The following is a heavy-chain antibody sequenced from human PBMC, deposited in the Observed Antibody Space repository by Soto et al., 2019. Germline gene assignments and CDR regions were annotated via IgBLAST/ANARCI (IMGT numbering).Heavy chain of an antibody. CDR2: VSASGTT. CDR1: GGSISSYY. Sequence: PSETLSLTCTVSGGSISSYYWSWIRQPPGKGLEWIGYVSASGTTKYSPSLKSRVTMSVDTSKNQFSLKVNSVTTADTAIYYCARVGHLNVYYASDYWGQGVLVTVSS. CDR3: ARVGHLNVYYASDY. D-gene: IGHD1-26*01. J-gene: IGHJ4*02. V-gene: IGHV4-59*01.